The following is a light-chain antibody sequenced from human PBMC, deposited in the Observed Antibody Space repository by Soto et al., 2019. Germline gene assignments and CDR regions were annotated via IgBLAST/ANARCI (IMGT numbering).Light chain of an antibody. Sequence: EIVLTQSPATLSLAPGERATLSCRASQTVGSSLAWYQHKPGQAPRLLIYDASTRATAIPARFSGSGSGTDFTLTISSLEPEDFAVYYCQRRYIWPPFTFGPGTKVDIK. J-gene: IGKJ3*01. CDR2: DAS. CDR3: QRRYIWPPFT. V-gene: IGKV3-11*01. CDR1: QTVGSS.